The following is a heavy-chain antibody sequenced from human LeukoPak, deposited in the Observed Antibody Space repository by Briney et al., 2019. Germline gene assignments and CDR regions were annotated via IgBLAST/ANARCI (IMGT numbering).Heavy chain of an antibody. CDR2: IYPGESDT. CDR1: GSRFTSYW. Sequence: GAXLKISFKGSGSRFTSYWIGWVRRMPGKGLEWMGIIYPGESDTRYSPSFQGQVTISPDKSISTAYLQWSSLKASDTAMYYCARRHYYDSSGYYYGYWGQGTLVTVSS. V-gene: IGHV5-51*01. D-gene: IGHD3-22*01. J-gene: IGHJ4*02. CDR3: ARRHYYDSSGYYYGY.